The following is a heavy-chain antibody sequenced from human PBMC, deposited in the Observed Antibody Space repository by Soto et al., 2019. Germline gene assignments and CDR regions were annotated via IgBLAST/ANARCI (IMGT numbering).Heavy chain of an antibody. CDR3: ASDSHSQQPNHRWGGGDMDV. J-gene: IGHJ6*03. CDR2: IYFSGST. CDR1: GGSISNGGYY. V-gene: IGHV4-31*11. D-gene: IGHD6-13*01. Sequence: QLQLEESGPGLVKPSQTLSLTCAVSGGSISNGGYYWSWIRQHPGKGLEWIGSIYFSGSTYYNPCLKSRVTITVATTKTQFSLKLSSVTAADTAVYYCASDSHSQQPNHRWGGGDMDVWGKGTTVTVSS.